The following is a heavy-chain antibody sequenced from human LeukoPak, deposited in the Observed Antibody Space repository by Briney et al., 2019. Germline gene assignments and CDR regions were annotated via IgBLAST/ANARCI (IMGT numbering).Heavy chain of an antibody. D-gene: IGHD5-18*01. J-gene: IGHJ4*02. CDR1: GGSFSGYYW. V-gene: IGHV3-74*01. CDR3: ARGASGYSYG. Sequence: ETLSLTCAVYGGSFSGYYWMHWVRQAPGKGLVWVSRINSDGSSTSYADSVKGRFTISRDNAKNTLYLRMNSLRAEDTAVYYCARGASGYSYGWGQGTLVTVSS. CDR2: INSDGSST.